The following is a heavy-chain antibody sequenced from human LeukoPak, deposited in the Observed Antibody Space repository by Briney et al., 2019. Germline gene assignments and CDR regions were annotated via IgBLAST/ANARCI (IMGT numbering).Heavy chain of an antibody. J-gene: IGHJ3*02. CDR3: AREGDWGFAFDI. CDR1: GFTFRSYS. D-gene: IGHD7-27*01. V-gene: IGHV3-21*01. Sequence: PGGSLRLSCAASGFTFRSYSMNWVRQAPGKGLEWVSSISSSSSYIYYADSVKGRFTISRDNAKNSLYLQMNSLRAEDTAVYYCAREGDWGFAFDIWGQGTMVTVSS. CDR2: ISSSSSYI.